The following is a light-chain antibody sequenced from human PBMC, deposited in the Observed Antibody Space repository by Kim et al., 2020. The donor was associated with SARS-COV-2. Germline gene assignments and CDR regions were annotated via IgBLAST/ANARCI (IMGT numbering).Light chain of an antibody. Sequence: AGERATRAGRACQSVSIFLAWYQQKPGQAPRLLIYDASKRAAGIPARFSGSGSGTDFTLTISSVEPEDFALYYCQQRNNWPPLFTFGPGTKVDIK. V-gene: IGKV3-11*01. CDR3: QQRNNWPPLFT. J-gene: IGKJ3*01. CDR2: DAS. CDR1: QSVSIF.